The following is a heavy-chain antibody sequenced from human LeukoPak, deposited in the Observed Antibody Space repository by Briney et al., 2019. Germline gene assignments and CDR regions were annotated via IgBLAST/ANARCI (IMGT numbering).Heavy chain of an antibody. J-gene: IGHJ4*02. D-gene: IGHD5-18*01. CDR3: ARDDTAMDANDY. Sequence: GASVKVSCKASGYTFTGYYMHWVRQAPGQGLEWMGWISPNSGGTNYAQKFQGRVTMTRDTSISTAYMELSRLRSDDTAVYYCARDDTAMDANDYWGQGTLVTVSS. CDR2: ISPNSGGT. CDR1: GYTFTGYY. V-gene: IGHV1-2*02.